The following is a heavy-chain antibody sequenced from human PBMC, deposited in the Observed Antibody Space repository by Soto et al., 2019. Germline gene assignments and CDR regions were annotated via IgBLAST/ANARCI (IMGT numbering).Heavy chain of an antibody. CDR2: IKQDGSEK. J-gene: IGHJ4*02. Sequence: LSLTCAASGFTFSSYWMSWVRQAPGKGLEWVANIKQDGSEKYYVDSVKGRFTISRDNAKNSLYLQMNSLRAEDTAVYYCARETTPVGATDFDYWGQGTLVTVSS. D-gene: IGHD1-26*01. CDR3: ARETTPVGATDFDY. CDR1: GFTFSSYW. V-gene: IGHV3-7*01.